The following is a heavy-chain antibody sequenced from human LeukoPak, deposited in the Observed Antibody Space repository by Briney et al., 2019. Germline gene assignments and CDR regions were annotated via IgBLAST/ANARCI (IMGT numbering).Heavy chain of an antibody. CDR2: IYHSGST. CDR3: ARVGRGTHIVQL. Sequence: SETLSLTCAVYGGSFSGYYWSWIRQPPGKGLEWIGEIYHSGSTNYNPSLKSRVTISVDTSKNQFSLKLSSVTAADTAVYYCARVGRGTHIVQLWGQGTLVTVSS. D-gene: IGHD3-16*01. V-gene: IGHV4-34*01. CDR1: GGSFSGYY. J-gene: IGHJ4*02.